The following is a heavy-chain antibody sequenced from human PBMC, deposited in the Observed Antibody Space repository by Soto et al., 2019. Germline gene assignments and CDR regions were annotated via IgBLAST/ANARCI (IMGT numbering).Heavy chain of an antibody. CDR2: IYKSATT. CDR1: GDSISTVDYF. CDR3: ARGRYCLTGRCFPNWFDP. V-gene: IGHV4-30-4*01. J-gene: IGHJ5*02. D-gene: IGHD2-15*01. Sequence: SETLSLTCSVSGDSISTVDYFWAWIRQPPGQALEYIGYIYKSATTYYNPSFESRVAISLDTSKSQFSLNVTSVTAADTAVYFCARGRYCLTGRCFPNWFDPWGQGTLVTVSS.